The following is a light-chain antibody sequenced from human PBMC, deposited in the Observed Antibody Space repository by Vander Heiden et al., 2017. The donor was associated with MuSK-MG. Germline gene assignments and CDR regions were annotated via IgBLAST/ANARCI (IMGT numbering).Light chain of an antibody. V-gene: IGKV2D-29*01. CDR1: RSLLHSDGKTY. CDR2: EVS. J-gene: IGKJ5*01. CDR3: MQSTQLPLT. Sequence: DIVLTQTPLCLSVTPGQPASIPCMSGRSLLHSDGKTYLYWFLQKPGQPPQLLIYEVSNRFSGVPDRFSGSGSGTDFTLKISRVEAGDVGVYYCMQSTQLPLTFGQGTRLEIK.